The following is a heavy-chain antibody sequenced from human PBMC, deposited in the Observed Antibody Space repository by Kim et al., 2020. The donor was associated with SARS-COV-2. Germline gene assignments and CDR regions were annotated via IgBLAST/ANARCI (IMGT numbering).Heavy chain of an antibody. Sequence: GESLKISCKGSGYSFTSYWIGWVRQMPGKGLEWMGIIYPGDSDTRYSPSFKGQVTISADKSISTAYLQWSSLKASDTAMYYCARHVGYYYYYMDVWGKGTTVTVSS. V-gene: IGHV5-51*01. CDR3: ARHVGYYYYYMDV. J-gene: IGHJ6*03. CDR2: IYPGDSDT. CDR1: GYSFTSYW. D-gene: IGHD2-15*01.